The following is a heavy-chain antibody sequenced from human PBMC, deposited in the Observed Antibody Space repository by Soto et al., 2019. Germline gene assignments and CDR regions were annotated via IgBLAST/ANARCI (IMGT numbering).Heavy chain of an antibody. D-gene: IGHD6-6*01. Sequence: ASVKVSCKASGYTFTSYGISWVRQAAGQGLAWMGWISAYNGNTNYAQKLQGRVTMTTDTSTSTAYMELRSLISDDTAVYYCACAKHIAAPSYHYYYYMDVWGKGTTVTVSS. CDR2: ISAYNGNT. V-gene: IGHV1-18*01. CDR3: ACAKHIAAPSYHYYYYMDV. J-gene: IGHJ6*03. CDR1: GYTFTSYG.